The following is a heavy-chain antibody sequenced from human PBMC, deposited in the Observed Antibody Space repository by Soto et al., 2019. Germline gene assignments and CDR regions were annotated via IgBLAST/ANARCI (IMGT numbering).Heavy chain of an antibody. V-gene: IGHV1-46*01. CDR3: ARDRRYGSGRVYFDS. CDR2: INPSGGST. D-gene: IGHD3-10*01. CDR1: GYTFTSYY. J-gene: IGHJ4*02. Sequence: QVQLVQSGAEVKKPGASVKVSCKASGYTFTSYYMHWVRQAPGQGLEWMGIINPSGGSTRYAQKFQGRVTMTRDTSTRTVYMELSSLRSEDTAVYYCARDRRYGSGRVYFDSWGQGTLVTVSS.